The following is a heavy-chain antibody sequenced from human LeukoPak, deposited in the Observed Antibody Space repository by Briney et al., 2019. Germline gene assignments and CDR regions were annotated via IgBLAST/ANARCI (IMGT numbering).Heavy chain of an antibody. CDR2: IYYSGST. CDR1: GGSISSYY. J-gene: IGHJ4*02. CDR3: ARVENDGDIDY. D-gene: IGHD4-17*01. V-gene: IGHV4-59*01. Sequence: SETLSLTCTVSGGSISSYYWSWIRQPPGKGLEWIGYIYYSGSTNYNPSLKSRVTISVDTSKNQFSLKLSSVTAADTAVYYCARVENDGDIDYWGQGTLVTVSS.